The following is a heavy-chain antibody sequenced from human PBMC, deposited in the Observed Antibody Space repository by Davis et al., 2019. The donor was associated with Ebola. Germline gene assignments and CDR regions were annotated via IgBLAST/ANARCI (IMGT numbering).Heavy chain of an antibody. J-gene: IGHJ4*02. D-gene: IGHD2-15*01. CDR1: GFTFSSYA. V-gene: IGHV3-23*01. CDR2: ISGSGGTT. CDR3: ARYCHYTDCSYFDC. Sequence: GESLKISCAASGFTFSSYAMSWVRQAPGKGLEWVSGISGSGGTTYYADSVRGRFTISRDNSKNTLYLQMNSLRAEDTATYYCARYCHYTDCSYFDCWGQGTMVAVSS.